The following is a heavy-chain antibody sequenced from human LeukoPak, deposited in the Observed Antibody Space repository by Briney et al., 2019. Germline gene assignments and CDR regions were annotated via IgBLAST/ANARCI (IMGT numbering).Heavy chain of an antibody. CDR1: GGTFSSYA. V-gene: IGHV1-69*05. J-gene: IGHJ3*02. CDR3: ANRLEYSSSSRGGTAFDI. CDR2: IIPIFGTA. Sequence: GASVKVSCKASGGTFSSYAISWVRQAPGQGLEWMGGIIPIFGTANYAQKFQGRVTITTDESTSTAYMGLSSLRSEDTAVYYCANRLEYSSSSRGGTAFDIWGQGTMVTVSS. D-gene: IGHD6-6*01.